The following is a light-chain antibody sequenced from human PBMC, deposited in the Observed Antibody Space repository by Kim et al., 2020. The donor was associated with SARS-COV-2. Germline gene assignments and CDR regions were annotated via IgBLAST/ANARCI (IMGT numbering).Light chain of an antibody. CDR1: PTLSNNF. Sequence: SPGETATISCRTNPTLSNNFSAWYQKKPGQAPRLLYYGASRRATSIPDRFSGSGSETDFTLTISRLDPEDVAKYYCQQDGTPPLTFGGGTKVDIK. CDR3: QQDGTPPLT. CDR2: GAS. J-gene: IGKJ4*01. V-gene: IGKV3-20*01.